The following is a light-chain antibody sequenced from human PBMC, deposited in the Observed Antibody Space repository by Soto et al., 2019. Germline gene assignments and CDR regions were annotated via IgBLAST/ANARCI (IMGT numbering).Light chain of an antibody. Sequence: DIQMTQSPSSLSASVGDRVTITCRASQSMSNYLSWFQQKPGKATKLLVYGASSLQSGVPSRVSGSGSGTEVTLTISSLQSEDFATYYCQQSYTTPITFGQGTRLEI. CDR1: QSMSNY. CDR2: GAS. J-gene: IGKJ5*01. V-gene: IGKV1-39*01. CDR3: QQSYTTPIT.